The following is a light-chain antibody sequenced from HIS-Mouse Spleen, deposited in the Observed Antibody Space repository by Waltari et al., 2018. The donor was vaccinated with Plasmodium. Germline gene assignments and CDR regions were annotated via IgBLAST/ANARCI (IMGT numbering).Light chain of an antibody. Sequence: SYERTEPPPVSVSPGHTDTITCSGDAFPKKYAYWYQQKAVQAPVLVIYEDSKRPSGIPERFSGSSSGTMATLTISGAQVEDEADYYCYSTDSSGNHRVFGGGTKLTVL. V-gene: IGLV3-10*01. CDR2: EDS. CDR1: AFPKKY. CDR3: YSTDSSGNHRV. J-gene: IGLJ3*02.